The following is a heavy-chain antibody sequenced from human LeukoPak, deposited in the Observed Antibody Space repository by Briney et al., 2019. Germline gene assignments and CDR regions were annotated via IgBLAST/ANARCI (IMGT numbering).Heavy chain of an antibody. Sequence: GGSLRLSCAASGVTFSSYSMNWVRQAPGKGLEWVSSIGSRSTYIYYADSVKGRFTISRDNAKNSLYLQMNSLRAEDTAVYYCARYYYDSSGYYYFDYWGQGTLVTVSS. CDR3: ARYYYDSSGYYYFDY. CDR1: GVTFSSYS. V-gene: IGHV3-21*01. D-gene: IGHD3-22*01. CDR2: IGSRSTYI. J-gene: IGHJ4*02.